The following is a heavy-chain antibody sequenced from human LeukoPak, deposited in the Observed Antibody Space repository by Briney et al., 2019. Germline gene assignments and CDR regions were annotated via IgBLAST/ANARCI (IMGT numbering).Heavy chain of an antibody. J-gene: IGHJ6*04. Sequence: ASVNVSCKASGFTFTNYGFSWVRQAPGQGLEWMGWISAYRGHTIYAQKFQGRVTMTTDTSTSTAYMEVRSLRSDDAAVYYCAREKPWGYGSGSDGMDVWGKGTTVTVSS. CDR3: AREKPWGYGSGSDGMDV. D-gene: IGHD3-10*01. V-gene: IGHV1-18*04. CDR1: GFTFTNYG. CDR2: ISAYRGHT.